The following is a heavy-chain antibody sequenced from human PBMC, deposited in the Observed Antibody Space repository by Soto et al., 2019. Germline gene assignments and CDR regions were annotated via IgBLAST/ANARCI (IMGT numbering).Heavy chain of an antibody. CDR3: ARDLEGYNGPLFDY. D-gene: IGHD2-8*01. CDR1: GFTFSSYS. Sequence: GGSLRLSCAASGFTFSSYSMNWVRQAPGKGLEWVSSISSSSSYIYYADSVKGRFTISRDNAKNSLYLQMNSLRAEDTAVYYCARDLEGYNGPLFDYWGQGTLVTVSS. J-gene: IGHJ4*02. CDR2: ISSSSSYI. V-gene: IGHV3-21*01.